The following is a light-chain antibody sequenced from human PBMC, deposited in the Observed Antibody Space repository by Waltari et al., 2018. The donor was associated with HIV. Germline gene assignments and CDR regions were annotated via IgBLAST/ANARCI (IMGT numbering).Light chain of an antibody. J-gene: IGLJ1*01. CDR1: SANIGKYV. CDR3: AVWDDSVNGYV. CDR2: GRD. V-gene: IGLV1-44*01. Sequence: QSALTQPPSTSGTPAQRVTTSGSGSSANIGKYVVNWFQQVPGTAPKLLVSGRDHRPSGVPDRFSGSKSGTSGSLAISGLQSEDEGDYYCAVWDDSVNGYVFGTGTKVTVL.